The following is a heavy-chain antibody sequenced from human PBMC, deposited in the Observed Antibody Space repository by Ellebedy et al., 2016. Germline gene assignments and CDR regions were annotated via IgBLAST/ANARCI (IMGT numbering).Heavy chain of an antibody. Sequence: GGSLRLSCAASGFTFSSYGMHWVRQAPGKGLEWVAVISYDGSNKYYADSVKGRFTISRDNSKNTLYMQMNSLRAEDTAVYYCARGLGMAAISAVGYWGQGTLVTVSS. J-gene: IGHJ4*02. V-gene: IGHV3-30*03. D-gene: IGHD5-24*01. CDR1: GFTFSSYG. CDR3: ARGLGMAAISAVGY. CDR2: ISYDGSNK.